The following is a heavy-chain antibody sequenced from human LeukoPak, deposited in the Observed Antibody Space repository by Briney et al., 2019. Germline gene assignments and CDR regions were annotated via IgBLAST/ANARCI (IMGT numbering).Heavy chain of an antibody. V-gene: IGHV1-2*02. Sequence: ASVKASCKASGYTFTGYYMHWVRQAPGQGLEWMGWINPNSGGTNYAQKFQGRVTMTRDTSISTAYMDLSRLRSDDTAVYYCARDYYDSSGYNWFDPWGQGTLVTVSS. CDR3: ARDYYDSSGYNWFDP. D-gene: IGHD3-22*01. CDR1: GYTFTGYY. CDR2: INPNSGGT. J-gene: IGHJ5*02.